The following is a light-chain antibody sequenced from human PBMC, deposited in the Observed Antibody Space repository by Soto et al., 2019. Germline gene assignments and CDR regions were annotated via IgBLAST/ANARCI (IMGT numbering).Light chain of an antibody. CDR2: TAP. CDR1: QSVGNNY. Sequence: EIVLTQSPGTLSLSPGERATLSCRASQSVGNNYLAWYQQKPGQAPRLLIYTAPIRATGIPDRCSGSGSGTDLTLTIIRLEPEDFAVYECPQHAVSPLTFGGGTKVDIK. J-gene: IGKJ4*01. V-gene: IGKV3-20*01. CDR3: PQHAVSPLT.